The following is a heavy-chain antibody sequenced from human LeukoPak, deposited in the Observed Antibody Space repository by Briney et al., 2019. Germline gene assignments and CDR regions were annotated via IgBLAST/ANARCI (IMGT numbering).Heavy chain of an antibody. J-gene: IGHJ4*02. D-gene: IGHD2-21*01. CDR2: IYENGGTT. CDR1: GFTFRSHA. Sequence: HPGGSLRLSCVGSGFTFRSHAMSWVRQAPEKGLEFVSGIYENGGTTYYADSVKSRFSISRDNSKNTLYLQMDSLRGEDTAVYYCAKDFRIGYSAHFDYWGQGALVTVSS. CDR3: AKDFRIGYSAHFDY. V-gene: IGHV3-23*01.